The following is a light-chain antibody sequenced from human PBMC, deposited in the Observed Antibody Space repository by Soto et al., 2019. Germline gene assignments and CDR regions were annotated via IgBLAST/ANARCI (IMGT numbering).Light chain of an antibody. CDR2: EVS. CDR3: KQGTHWPRT. J-gene: IGKJ1*01. V-gene: IGKV2-30*02. CDR1: QTLVHSGGNTY. Sequence: DVVMTQSPLSLPVTLGQPASMSCRSSQTLVHSGGNTYLSWFQQRPGQSPRRLIYEVSNRDSGVPDRFSGSGSGTDFTLNITKVEAEDVGLYYCKQGTHWPRTFGQGTKVEI.